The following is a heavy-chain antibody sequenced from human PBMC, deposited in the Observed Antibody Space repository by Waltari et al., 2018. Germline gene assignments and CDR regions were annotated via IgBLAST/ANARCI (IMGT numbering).Heavy chain of an antibody. CDR3: AGHGYFGSGSHYFDS. Sequence: EVQLVESGGGLVQPGGSLRLSCAASGFTVSTKYMSWGRQAPGKGLEGVAVIYAGGTTYYPDSGRGRVTISRDTSKNTVYLQMNSLRPEDTAVYYCAGHGYFGSGSHYFDSWGQGTLVTVSS. CDR1: GFTVSTKY. V-gene: IGHV3-66*02. J-gene: IGHJ4*02. D-gene: IGHD3-10*01. CDR2: IYAGGTT.